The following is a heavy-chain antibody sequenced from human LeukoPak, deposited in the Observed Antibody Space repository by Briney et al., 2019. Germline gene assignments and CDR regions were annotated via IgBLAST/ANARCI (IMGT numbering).Heavy chain of an antibody. D-gene: IGHD6-19*01. CDR2: IIAYNGNT. J-gene: IGHJ4*02. CDR1: GYTFTSYG. CDR3: ARDPSGWGGEDYFDY. V-gene: IGHV1-18*01. Sequence: ASVKVSCKASGYTFTSYGISWVRQAPGQGLEWMGWIIAYNGNTNYAQKLQGRVTMTTDTSTSTAYMELRSLRSDDTAVYYCARDPSGWGGEDYFDYWGQGTLVTVSS.